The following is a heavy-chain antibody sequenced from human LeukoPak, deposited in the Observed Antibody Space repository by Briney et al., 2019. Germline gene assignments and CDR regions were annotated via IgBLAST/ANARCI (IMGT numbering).Heavy chain of an antibody. J-gene: IGHJ4*02. CDR3: AKGHSGWPHFNY. D-gene: IGHD6-19*01. CDR1: GFTFSSYA. V-gene: IGHV3-23*01. Sequence: PGGSLRLSCAASGFTFSSYAISWVREAPGEGVGWVSAISGSGGSTYYADSVKGRFTISRDNSKNTLYLQMNSLRAEDTAVYYCAKGHSGWPHFNYWGQGTLVTVSS. CDR2: ISGSGGST.